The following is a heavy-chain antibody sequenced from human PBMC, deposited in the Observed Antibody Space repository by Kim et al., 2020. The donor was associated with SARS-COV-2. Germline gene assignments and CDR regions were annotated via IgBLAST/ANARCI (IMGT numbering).Heavy chain of an antibody. CDR2: ISSSGSTI. V-gene: IGHV3-48*03. D-gene: IGHD3-3*01. CDR3: ARGNDFWSGYYGGMDV. J-gene: IGHJ6*02. CDR1: GFTFSSYE. Sequence: GGSLRLSCAASGFTFSSYEMNWVRQAPGRGLEWVSYISSSGSTIYYADSVKGRFTISRDNAKNSLYLQMNSLRAEDTAVYYCARGNDFWSGYYGGMDVWGQGTTVTVSS.